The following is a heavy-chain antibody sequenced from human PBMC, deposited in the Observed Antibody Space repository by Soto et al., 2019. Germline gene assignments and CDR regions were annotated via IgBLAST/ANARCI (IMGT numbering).Heavy chain of an antibody. CDR1: GFTFSSYE. D-gene: IGHD6-13*01. CDR2: ISSSGSTI. V-gene: IGHV3-48*03. Sequence: GGSLRLSCAASGFTFSSYEMNWVRQAPGKGLEWVSYISSSGSTIYYADSVKGRFTISRDNAKNSLYLQMNSLRAEDTAVYYCARYYSSSWYFDYWGQGTLVTVSS. CDR3: ARYYSSSWYFDY. J-gene: IGHJ4*02.